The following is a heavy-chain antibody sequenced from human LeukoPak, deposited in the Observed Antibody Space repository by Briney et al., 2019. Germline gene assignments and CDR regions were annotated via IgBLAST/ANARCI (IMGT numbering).Heavy chain of an antibody. CDR3: AKDRGLAAAGTLFDY. CDR2: ISGSGGST. Sequence: PGGSLRLSCAASGFTFSSYAMSWVRQAPGKGLEWVSAISGSGGSTYYADSVKGRFTISGDNSKNTLYLQMNSLRAEDTALYYCAKDRGLAAAGTLFDYWGQGTLVTVS. D-gene: IGHD6-13*01. CDR1: GFTFSSYA. J-gene: IGHJ4*02. V-gene: IGHV3-23*01.